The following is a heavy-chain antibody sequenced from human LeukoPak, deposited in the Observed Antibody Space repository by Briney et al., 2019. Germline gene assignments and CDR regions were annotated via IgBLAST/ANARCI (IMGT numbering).Heavy chain of an antibody. J-gene: IGHJ4*02. CDR3: ATKPHWYSSIYDY. Sequence: ASVTVSCKASGYTFTGYYMHWVRQAPGQGLEWMGWMNPNSGGTNYAQKFQGRVTMTEDTSTDTAYMELSRLRSEDTAVYYCATKPHWYSSIYDYWGQGTLVTVSS. V-gene: IGHV1-2*02. CDR2: MNPNSGGT. D-gene: IGHD6-13*01. CDR1: GYTFTGYY.